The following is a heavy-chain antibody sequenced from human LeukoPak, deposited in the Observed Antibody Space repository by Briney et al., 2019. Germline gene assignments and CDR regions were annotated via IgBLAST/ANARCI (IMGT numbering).Heavy chain of an antibody. CDR2: IEEDGSQQ. J-gene: IGHJ4*02. Sequence: GGSLRLSCAASGFSFSSYWMSWVRQAPGKGLEWVANIEEDGSQQFYVDSVKGRFTISRDNAKKSLYLQMNSLRVEDTGVYYCASSPIAVALPSYWGQGALVTVSS. CDR1: GFSFSSYW. D-gene: IGHD6-19*01. CDR3: ASSPIAVALPSY. V-gene: IGHV3-7*01.